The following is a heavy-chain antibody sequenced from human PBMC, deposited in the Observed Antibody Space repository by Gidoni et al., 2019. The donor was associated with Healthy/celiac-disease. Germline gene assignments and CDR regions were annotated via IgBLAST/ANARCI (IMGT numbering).Heavy chain of an antibody. Sequence: QVQLVQSGAEVKKPGSSVQVSCKASGGTFSSYAISWVRQAPGQGLEWMGGIIPIFGTANYAQKFQGRVTITAGESTSTAYMELSSLRSEDTAVYYCARDFRYCSSTSCPPGDYWGQGTLVTVSS. D-gene: IGHD2-2*01. V-gene: IGHV1-69*01. CDR2: IIPIFGTA. CDR3: ARDFRYCSSTSCPPGDY. J-gene: IGHJ4*02. CDR1: GGTFSSYA.